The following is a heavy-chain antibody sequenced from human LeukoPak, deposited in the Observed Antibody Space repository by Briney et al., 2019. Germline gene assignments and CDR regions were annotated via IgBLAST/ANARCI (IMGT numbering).Heavy chain of an antibody. J-gene: IGHJ4*02. CDR2: INAGNGNT. D-gene: IGHD3-10*01. Sequence: ASVKVSCKASGYTFTSYAMHWVRQAPGQRLEWMGWINAGNGNTKYSQKFQGRVTITRDTSASTAYMELSSLRSGDTAVYYCARVTSSGSYLMFDYWGQGTLVTVSS. V-gene: IGHV1-3*01. CDR3: ARVTSSGSYLMFDY. CDR1: GYTFTSYA.